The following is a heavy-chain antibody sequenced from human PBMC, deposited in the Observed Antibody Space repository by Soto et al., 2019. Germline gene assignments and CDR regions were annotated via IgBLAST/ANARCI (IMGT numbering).Heavy chain of an antibody. CDR2: IAYDGSNK. V-gene: IGHV3-30-3*01. CDR3: ARYLQAGDDNVKWFAP. D-gene: IGHD1-1*01. Sequence: QVQLVESGGGVVQPGRSLRLSCVASGFSISRSAMHWVRQAPGKGLEWVAVIAYDGSNKWYADSAKGRFTISRDNSKNTLYLDMSSLRAEDTAVYFCARYLQAGDDNVKWFAPWCQGTVVTVSS. J-gene: IGHJ5*02. CDR1: GFSISRSA.